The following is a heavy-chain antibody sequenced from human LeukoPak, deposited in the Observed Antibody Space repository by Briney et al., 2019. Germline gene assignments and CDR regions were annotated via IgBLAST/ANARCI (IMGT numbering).Heavy chain of an antibody. J-gene: IGHJ4*02. Sequence: KAGGSLRLSCAASEFSVDSNYMTWVRQAPGKGLEWVSSISTSSSYIYYADSVKGRFTISRDNAKNSLFLQMNSLRAEDTAVYYCARGGEMATQLFFYLDYWGQGTLVTVSS. CDR1: EFSVDSNY. V-gene: IGHV3-21*01. D-gene: IGHD5-24*01. CDR3: ARGGEMATQLFFYLDY. CDR2: ISTSSSYI.